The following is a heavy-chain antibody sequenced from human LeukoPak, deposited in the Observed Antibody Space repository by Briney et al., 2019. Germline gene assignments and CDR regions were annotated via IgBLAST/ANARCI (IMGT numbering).Heavy chain of an antibody. CDR2: INPNGGGT. V-gene: IGHV1-2*02. Sequence: GAPVKVSCKASGYTFTGYYMHWVRQAPGQGLEWMGWINPNGGGTNYVQNFQGRVTMIRDTSNGTAYMDLSRLRSDDTAIYYCATGRGYSGRYYFDYWGQGTLVTVSS. CDR1: GYTFTGYY. CDR3: ATGRGYSGRYYFDY. D-gene: IGHD1-26*01. J-gene: IGHJ4*02.